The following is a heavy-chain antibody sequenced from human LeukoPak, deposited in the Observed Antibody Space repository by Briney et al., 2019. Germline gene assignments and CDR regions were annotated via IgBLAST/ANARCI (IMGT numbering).Heavy chain of an antibody. CDR2: IRYNGNNQ. Sequence: PGGSLRLSCAASGFTFNNYGMHWVRQAPGKGLEWVAFIRYNGNNQYYADSVKGRFTISRDNSKSTLYLQMNSLKGDDTAVYYCAKGARDDYGDPSPVDYWGQGTLVTVSS. CDR1: GFTFNNYG. J-gene: IGHJ4*02. D-gene: IGHD4-17*01. CDR3: AKGARDDYGDPSPVDY. V-gene: IGHV3-30*02.